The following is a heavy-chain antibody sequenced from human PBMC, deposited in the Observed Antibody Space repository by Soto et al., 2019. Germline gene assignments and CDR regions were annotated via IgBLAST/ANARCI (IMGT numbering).Heavy chain of an antibody. CDR3: ARHGFGSLHGLVDV. CDR2: IQYNGYS. D-gene: IGHD3-10*01. J-gene: IGHJ6*02. CDR1: GGSITNYY. Sequence: QVQLQESGPGLVKPSETLSLTCTVSGGSITNYYSSWFRQPPGKGLEWIGYIQYNGYSAYNLSLKRRVTMSMDTSKTQFSLMLESVTATDTDVYYCARHGFGSLHGLVDVWGQGTTVIVSS. V-gene: IGHV4-59*08.